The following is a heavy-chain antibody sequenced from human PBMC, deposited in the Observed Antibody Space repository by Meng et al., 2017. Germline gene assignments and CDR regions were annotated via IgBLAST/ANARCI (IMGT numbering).Heavy chain of an antibody. CDR1: GFTFSSYE. CDR3: ARGADYYYDSSGYYPLDAFDI. CDR2: ISSSGSTI. Sequence: GGSLRLSCAASGFTFSSYEMNWVRQAPGKGLEWVSYISSSGSTIYYADSVKGRFTISRDNAKNSLYLQMNSLRAEDTAVYYCARGADYYYDSSGYYPLDAFDIWGQGTMVTVSS. V-gene: IGHV3-48*03. J-gene: IGHJ3*02. D-gene: IGHD3-22*01.